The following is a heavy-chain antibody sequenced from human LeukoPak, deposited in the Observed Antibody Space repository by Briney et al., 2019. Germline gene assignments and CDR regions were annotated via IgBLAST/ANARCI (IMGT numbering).Heavy chain of an antibody. J-gene: IGHJ4*02. D-gene: IGHD5-12*01. V-gene: IGHV3-74*01. CDR2: INNDGSST. CDR3: AREQSGWLFDY. CDR1: GFTFSSHW. Sequence: GGSLRLSCAASGFTFSSHWMNWVRQAPGKGLVWVSRINNDGSSTIYADSVKGRFTISRDNAKNTLYLQMNSLRAEDTAVNYCAREQSGWLFDYWGRGTLVTVSS.